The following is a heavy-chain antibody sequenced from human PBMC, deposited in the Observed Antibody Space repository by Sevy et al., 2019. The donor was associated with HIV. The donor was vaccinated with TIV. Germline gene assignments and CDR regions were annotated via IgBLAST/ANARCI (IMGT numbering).Heavy chain of an antibody. Sequence: SETLSLTCTVSGGSISSYYWSWIRQPAGKGLEWIGRIYTSGSTNYNPSLKSRVTMSVDTSKNQFSLKLSSVTAADTAVYYCARVGGAAGQPGDPCYYGMDVWGQGTTVTVSS. CDR3: ARVGGAAGQPGDPCYYGMDV. J-gene: IGHJ6*02. V-gene: IGHV4-4*07. D-gene: IGHD6-13*01. CDR2: IYTSGST. CDR1: GGSISSYY.